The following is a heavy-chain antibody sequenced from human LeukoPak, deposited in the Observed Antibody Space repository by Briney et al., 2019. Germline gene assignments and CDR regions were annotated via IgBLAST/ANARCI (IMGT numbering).Heavy chain of an antibody. V-gene: IGHV3-43*02. CDR3: AKDVDLWRYFDS. CDR2: TDEDGRTT. J-gene: IGHJ4*02. CDR1: GFTFDKYG. Sequence: PGGSLRLSCDASGFTFDKYGMHWVRQVPGKGLEWVGLTDEDGRTTDYAHSVKGRFIVSRDNSKNSLYLQKNSLRSEDTAFYFCAKDVDLWRYFDSWGQGTLVTVSS. D-gene: IGHD3-3*01.